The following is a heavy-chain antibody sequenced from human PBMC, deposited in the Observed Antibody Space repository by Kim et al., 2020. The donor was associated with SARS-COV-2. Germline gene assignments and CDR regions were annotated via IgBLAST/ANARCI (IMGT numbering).Heavy chain of an antibody. CDR1: GGSFSGYY. CDR2: INHSGST. CDR3: ARAQLWFRLMGMDV. V-gene: IGHV4-34*01. D-gene: IGHD5-18*01. Sequence: SETLSLTCAVYGGSFSGYYWSWIRQPPGKGLEWIGEINHSGSTNYNPSLKSRVTISVDTSKNQFSLKLSSVTAADTAVYYCARAQLWFRLMGMDVWGQGTTVTVSS. J-gene: IGHJ6*02.